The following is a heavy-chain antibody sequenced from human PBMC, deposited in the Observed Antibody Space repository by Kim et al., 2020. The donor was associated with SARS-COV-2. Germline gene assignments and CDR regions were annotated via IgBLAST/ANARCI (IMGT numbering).Heavy chain of an antibody. D-gene: IGHD3-10*01. Sequence: YNPSLKSRVTISVDTSKNQFSLKLSSVTAADTAVYYCATSTMVRGVTLDYWGQGTLVTVSS. J-gene: IGHJ4*02. V-gene: IGHV4-31*02. CDR3: ATSTMVRGVTLDY.